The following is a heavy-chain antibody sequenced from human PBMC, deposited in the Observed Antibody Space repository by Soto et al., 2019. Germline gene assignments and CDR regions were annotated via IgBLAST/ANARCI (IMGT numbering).Heavy chain of an antibody. CDR3: AKIGHYDFWRSSGMDV. D-gene: IGHD3-3*01. J-gene: IGHJ6*02. CDR2: ISYDGSNK. CDR1: GFTFSSYG. V-gene: IGHV3-30*18. Sequence: QVQLVESGGGVVQPGRSLRLSCAASGFTFSSYGMHWVRQAPGKGLEWVAVISYDGSNKHYADSVKGRFTISRDNSKNTLYLQMNSLRAEDTAVYYCAKIGHYDFWRSSGMDVWGQGTTVTVSS.